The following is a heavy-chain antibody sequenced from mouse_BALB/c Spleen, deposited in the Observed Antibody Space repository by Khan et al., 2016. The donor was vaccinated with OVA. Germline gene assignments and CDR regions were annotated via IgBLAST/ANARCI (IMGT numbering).Heavy chain of an antibody. CDR3: ARRTTEYAMDY. CDR1: GYTFTSHT. V-gene: IGHV1-4*01. Sequence: QVQLQQSGAELARPGASVTMSCKASGYTFTSHTMHWVKQRPGQGLEWIGYINPRSGYTQYNQKFNDKATLTADISSSTAYMQLSSLTSEDSAVYYCARRTTEYAMDYWGQGTSGTVSS. J-gene: IGHJ4*01. D-gene: IGHD2-14*01. CDR2: INPRSGYT.